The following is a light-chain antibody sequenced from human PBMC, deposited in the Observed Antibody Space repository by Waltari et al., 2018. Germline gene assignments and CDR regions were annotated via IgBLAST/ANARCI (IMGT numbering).Light chain of an antibody. V-gene: IGLV4-69*01. J-gene: IGLJ3*02. CDR1: SGHSSNI. Sequence: QLVLTQSPSASASLGASVKFTCTLSSGHSSNIIAWHQQQPGKGPRYLMKVHGDGSHGKGAGLPDRFSGSGSGTERYLTISSVQSEDEADYYCQTGGHGTWVFGGGTKLTVL. CDR3: QTGGHGTWV. CDR2: VHGDGSH.